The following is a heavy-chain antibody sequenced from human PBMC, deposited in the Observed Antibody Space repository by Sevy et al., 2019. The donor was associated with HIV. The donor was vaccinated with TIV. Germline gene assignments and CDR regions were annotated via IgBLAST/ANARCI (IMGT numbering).Heavy chain of an antibody. CDR3: ALEGSRGYFAY. CDR1: GFTFSSYA. Sequence: GESLKISCAASGFTFSSYAMSWVRQAPGKGLEWVSAISGSGGSTYYADSVKGRFTISRDNSKNTLYLQMNSLRAEDTAVYYCALEGSRGYFAYWGQGTLVTVSS. J-gene: IGHJ4*02. CDR2: ISGSGGST. V-gene: IGHV3-23*01.